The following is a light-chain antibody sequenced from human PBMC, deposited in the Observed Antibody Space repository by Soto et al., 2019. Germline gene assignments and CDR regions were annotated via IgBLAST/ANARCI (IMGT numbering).Light chain of an antibody. CDR2: GAS. J-gene: IGKJ1*01. CDR1: QSVSSSY. Sequence: EIVMTQSPATLSLSPGERATLSCSASQSVSSSYLAWYQQKPGQAPRLLIYGASSRATGIPDRFSGSGSGTDFTLTISRLEPEDFAVYYCQQYGSSPKTFGQGTKVDIK. CDR3: QQYGSSPKT. V-gene: IGKV3-20*01.